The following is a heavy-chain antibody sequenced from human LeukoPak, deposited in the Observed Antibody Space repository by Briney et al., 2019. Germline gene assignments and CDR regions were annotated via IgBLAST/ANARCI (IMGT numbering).Heavy chain of an antibody. D-gene: IGHD3-10*01. V-gene: IGHV1-69*01. CDR3: AREGVGVRDSVAFDI. CDR2: IIPIFGTA. Sequence: SVKVSCKASGGTFSSYAISWVRQAPGQGREWVGGIIPIFGTANYAQKLQGRVTITADESTSTAYMELSSLRSEDTAVYYCAREGVGVRDSVAFDIWGQGTMVTVSS. CDR1: GGTFSSYA. J-gene: IGHJ3*02.